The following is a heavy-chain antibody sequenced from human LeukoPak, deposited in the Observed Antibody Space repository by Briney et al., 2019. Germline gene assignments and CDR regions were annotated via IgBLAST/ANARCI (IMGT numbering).Heavy chain of an antibody. Sequence: SETLSLTCTVSGGSISSYYWSWIRQPPGKGLEWIGYIYYSGSTNYNPSLKSRVTISVDTSKNQFSLKLSSVTAADTAVYYCARDAPFGEASWGQGTMVTVSS. CDR3: ARDAPFGEAS. D-gene: IGHD3-10*01. J-gene: IGHJ3*01. CDR2: IYYSGST. V-gene: IGHV4-59*01. CDR1: GGSISSYY.